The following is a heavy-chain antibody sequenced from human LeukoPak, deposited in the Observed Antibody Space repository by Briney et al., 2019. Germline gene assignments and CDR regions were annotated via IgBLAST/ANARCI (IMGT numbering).Heavy chain of an antibody. V-gene: IGHV4-61*02. CDR2: IYISGTT. CDR3: ARILRGYNYGRGIDY. CDR1: GGSISSGSYY. D-gene: IGHD5-18*01. Sequence: PSETLSLTCTVSGGSISSGSYYWSWIRQPAGKGLEWIGRIYISGTTNYNPSLKSRVTISADTSKNQFSLKVTSVTAADTAVYYCARILRGYNYGRGIDYWGQGTLVTVSS. J-gene: IGHJ4*02.